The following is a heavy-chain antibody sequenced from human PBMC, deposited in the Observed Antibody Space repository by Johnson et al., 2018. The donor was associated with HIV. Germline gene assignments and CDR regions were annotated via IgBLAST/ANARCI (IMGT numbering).Heavy chain of an antibody. J-gene: IGHJ3*02. Sequence: VQLVESGGGVVRPGGSLRLSCAASGFTFDDHGMRWVRQAPGKGLARVAGVNWNGGRTGSADSGKGRFTFSSDTAKNSMYLQMNSLRVEDTALYYCAKAVNTYGVGGDDAFDIWGQVTMVTVSS. V-gene: IGHV3-20*04. CDR1: GFTFDDHG. CDR3: AKAVNTYGVGGDDAFDI. CDR2: VNWNGGRT. D-gene: IGHD5-18*01.